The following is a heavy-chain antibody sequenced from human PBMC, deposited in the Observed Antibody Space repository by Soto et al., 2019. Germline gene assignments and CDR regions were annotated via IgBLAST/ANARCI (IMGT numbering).Heavy chain of an antibody. Sequence: EVQLVESGGGLVEPGGSLRVSCAASGFTFSNAWLTWVRQAPGKGLEWVGLIKRQTDGGTADYAAPVKGRFTISRDDSKNTLYLQMNSLKPEDTDVYYCTSTLGYWGQGTLVTVSS. CDR1: GFTFSNAW. J-gene: IGHJ4*02. CDR3: TSTLGY. V-gene: IGHV3-15*01. CDR2: IKRQTDGGTA.